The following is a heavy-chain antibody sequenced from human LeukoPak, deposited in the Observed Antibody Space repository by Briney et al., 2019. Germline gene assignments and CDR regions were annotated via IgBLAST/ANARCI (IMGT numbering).Heavy chain of an antibody. D-gene: IGHD1-26*01. V-gene: IGHV4-59*01. CDR2: IYYSGST. CDR3: ARASGSYRWGAWGRPDAFDI. CDR1: GGSTSSYY. Sequence: KTSETLSLTCTVSGGSTSSYYWSWIRQPPGKGLEWIGYIYYSGSTNYNPSLKSRVTISVDTSKNQFSLKLSSVTAADTAVYYCARASGSYRWGAWGRPDAFDIWGQGTMVTVSS. J-gene: IGHJ3*02.